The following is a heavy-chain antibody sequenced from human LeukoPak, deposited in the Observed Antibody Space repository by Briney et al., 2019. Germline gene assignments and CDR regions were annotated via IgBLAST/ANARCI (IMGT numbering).Heavy chain of an antibody. J-gene: IGHJ6*02. CDR3: ARVVGHYYYGMDV. CDR2: INHSGST. Sequence: PSETLSLTCAVYGGSFSGYYWSWIRQPPGKGLEWIGEINHSGSTNYNPSLKSRVTISVDTSKNQFSLKLSSVTAADTAVYYCARVVGHYYYGMDVWGQGTTVTVSS. V-gene: IGHV4-34*01. CDR1: GGSFSGYY.